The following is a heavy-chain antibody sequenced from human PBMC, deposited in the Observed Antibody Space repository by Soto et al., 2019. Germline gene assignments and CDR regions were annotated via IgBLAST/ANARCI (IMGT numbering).Heavy chain of an antibody. J-gene: IGHJ3*02. D-gene: IGHD6-13*01. CDR3: ARGIAAAATSAFDI. V-gene: IGHV4-59*08. CDR1: GGSISSYY. Sequence: SETLSLTCTVSGGSISSYYWSWIRQPPGKGLEWIGYIYYSGSTNYNPSLKSRVTISVDTSKNQFSLKLSSVTAADTAVYYCARGIAAAATSAFDIWGQGTMVTVSS. CDR2: IYYSGST.